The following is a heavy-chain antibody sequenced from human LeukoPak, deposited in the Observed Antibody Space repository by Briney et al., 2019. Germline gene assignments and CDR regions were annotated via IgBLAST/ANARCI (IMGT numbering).Heavy chain of an antibody. Sequence: SSETLSLTCAVSGGSISSGGYSWSWIRQPPGKGLEWIGYIYYSGSTNYKSSLKSRVTISVDTSKNQFSLKLSSVTAADTAVYYCARTTEGGYSYGYFYYYYMDVWGKGTTVTISS. CDR2: IYYSGST. CDR1: GGSISSGGYS. CDR3: ARTTEGGYSYGYFYYYYMDV. J-gene: IGHJ6*03. V-gene: IGHV4-61*08. D-gene: IGHD5-18*01.